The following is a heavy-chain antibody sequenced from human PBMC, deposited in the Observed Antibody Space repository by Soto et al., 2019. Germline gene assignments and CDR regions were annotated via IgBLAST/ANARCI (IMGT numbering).Heavy chain of an antibody. J-gene: IGHJ4*02. Sequence: EVQLLESGGGLVQPGGSLRLSCAASGFTFDNYGMSWVRQAPGKGLEWVSFIAYSGGSTVYADSVKGRFTLSRDNSKRTLYLQMNSLRAEDTAVYYCDKDHFVYGSGRSLDYWGQGTLVTVSS. CDR2: IAYSGGST. V-gene: IGHV3-23*01. CDR3: DKDHFVYGSGRSLDY. D-gene: IGHD3-10*01. CDR1: GFTFDNYG.